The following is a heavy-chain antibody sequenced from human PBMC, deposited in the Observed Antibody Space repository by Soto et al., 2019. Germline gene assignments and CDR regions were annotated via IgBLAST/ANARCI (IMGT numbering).Heavy chain of an antibody. CDR2: INPNGGRT. Sequence: QAQLVQSGAEVKKPGASVKVSCKASKYTFSNYYIHWVRQAPGQGLEWMGIINPNGGRTSYARELQCRVNMTRYSSTSAVYMEVSRLKSEDTAVYYCARLRCLGSYGWDLWGQGTTVTVSS. D-gene: IGHD3-16*01. CDR3: ARLRCLGSYGWDL. J-gene: IGHJ6*02. CDR1: KYTFSNYY. V-gene: IGHV1-46*04.